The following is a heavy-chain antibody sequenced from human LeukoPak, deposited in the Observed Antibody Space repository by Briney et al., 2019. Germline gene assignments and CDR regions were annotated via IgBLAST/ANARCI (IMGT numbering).Heavy chain of an antibody. CDR2: IRYDGSNK. J-gene: IGHJ4*02. CDR3: AKDREDCSSTSCLILSYYFDY. V-gene: IGHV3-30*02. CDR1: GFTFSSYG. D-gene: IGHD2-2*01. Sequence: GGSLRLSCAASGFTFSSYGMHWVRQAPGKGLEWVAFIRYDGSNKYYADSVKGRFTISRDNSKNTLYLQMNSLRAEDTAVYYCAKDREDCSSTSCLILSYYFDYWGQGTLVTVSS.